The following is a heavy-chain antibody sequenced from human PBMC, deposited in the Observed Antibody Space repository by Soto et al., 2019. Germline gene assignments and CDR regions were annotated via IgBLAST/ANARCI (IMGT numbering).Heavy chain of an antibody. CDR3: ARYSGSSPGNFDY. Sequence: SETLSLTCTVSGGSISSYYWSWIRQPPGKGLEWIGYIYYSGSTNYNPSLKSRVTISVDTSKNQFSLKLSSVTAADTAVYYCARYSGSSPGNFDYWGQGTLVTV. D-gene: IGHD1-26*01. V-gene: IGHV4-59*01. J-gene: IGHJ4*02. CDR1: GGSISSYY. CDR2: IYYSGST.